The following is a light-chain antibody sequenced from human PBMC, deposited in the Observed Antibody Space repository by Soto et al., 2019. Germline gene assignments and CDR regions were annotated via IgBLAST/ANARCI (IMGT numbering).Light chain of an antibody. CDR2: DVS. CDR1: SSDVGGYDY. CDR3: SSYTSSSTL. Sequence: QSVLTQPASVSGSPGQSITISCTGTSSDVGGYDYVSWYQQHPGKAPQLIIYDVSYRPSGVSNRFSGSKSGNTASLTISGLQAEDEADYHCSSYTSSSTLFGGGTKVTVL. J-gene: IGLJ2*01. V-gene: IGLV2-14*03.